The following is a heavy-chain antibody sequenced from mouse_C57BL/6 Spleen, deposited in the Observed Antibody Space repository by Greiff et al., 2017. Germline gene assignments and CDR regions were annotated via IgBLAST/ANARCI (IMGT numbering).Heavy chain of an antibody. V-gene: IGHV1-55*01. D-gene: IGHD2-3*01. CDR3: ARKRGYDGYFAMDY. CDR2: IYPGSGST. J-gene: IGHJ4*01. Sequence: QVQLQQSGAELVKPGASVKMSCKASGYTFTSYWITWVKQRPGQGLEWIGDIYPGSGSTNYNEKFKSKATLTVDTSSSTAYMQLSSLTSEDSAVYYCARKRGYDGYFAMDYWGQGTSVTVSS. CDR1: GYTFTSYW.